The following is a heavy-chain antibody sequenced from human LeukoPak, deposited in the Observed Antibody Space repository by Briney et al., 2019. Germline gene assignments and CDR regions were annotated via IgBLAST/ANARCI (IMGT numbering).Heavy chain of an antibody. Sequence: QPGGSLRLSCAASGFTFSSYGMHWVRQAPGKGLEWVAVIWYDGSNKYYADSVKGRFTISRDNSKNTLYLQMNSLRAEDTAVYYCARDQTYCSGGSCCLDYWGQEPWSPSPQ. D-gene: IGHD2-15*01. CDR1: GFTFSSYG. CDR2: IWYDGSNK. J-gene: IGHJ4*01. V-gene: IGHV3-30*19. CDR3: ARDQTYCSGGSCCLDY.